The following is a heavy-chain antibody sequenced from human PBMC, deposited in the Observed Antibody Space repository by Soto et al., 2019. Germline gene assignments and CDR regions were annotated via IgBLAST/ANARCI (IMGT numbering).Heavy chain of an antibody. Sequence: PSETLSLTCTVSGGSISSNYWTWIRQPPGKGLEWIGYVYNSGSTNYNPSLKSRVTISEDTSRSQFSLKVNSMTAADTAVYYCARYRREAVAGYTLDNWGQGILVTVSS. J-gene: IGHJ4*02. CDR1: GGSISSNY. CDR2: VYNSGST. V-gene: IGHV4-59*01. CDR3: ARYRREAVAGYTLDN. D-gene: IGHD6-13*01.